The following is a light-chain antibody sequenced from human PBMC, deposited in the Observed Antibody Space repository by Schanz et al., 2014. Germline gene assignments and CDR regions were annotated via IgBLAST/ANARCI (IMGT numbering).Light chain of an antibody. J-gene: IGKJ2*01. CDR1: QSVSSN. CDR3: QQYGSSPYT. CDR2: DAS. Sequence: EVVLTQSPGTLSLSPGERATLSCRASQSVSSNLAWYQQKPGQAPRLLIYDASTRATGIPDRFSGSGSGTDFTLTISRLEPEDFAVYYCQQYGSSPYTFGQGTKLEIK. V-gene: IGKV3-20*01.